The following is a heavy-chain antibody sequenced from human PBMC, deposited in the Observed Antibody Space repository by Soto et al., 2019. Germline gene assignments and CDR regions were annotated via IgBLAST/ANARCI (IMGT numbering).Heavy chain of an antibody. CDR3: ARAYGSGSLSGY. J-gene: IGHJ4*02. Sequence: EVQLVEPGGGLVQPGGSLRLSCAASGFTFSSYWMSWVRQAPGKGLEWVANIKQDGSEKYNVDFVKGRFTISRDNAKNSLYLQMNSLRVEDTAVYYCARAYGSGSLSGYWGQGTLVTVSS. V-gene: IGHV3-7*01. CDR1: GFTFSSYW. CDR2: IKQDGSEK. D-gene: IGHD3-10*01.